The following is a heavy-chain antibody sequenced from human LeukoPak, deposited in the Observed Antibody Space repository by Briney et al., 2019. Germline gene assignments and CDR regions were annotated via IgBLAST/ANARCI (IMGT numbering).Heavy chain of an antibody. CDR1: GFTFSDYY. D-gene: IGHD6-6*01. CDR3: ARRSSSPWFDP. J-gene: IGHJ5*02. V-gene: IGHV3-11*01. CDR2: ISSSGSTI. Sequence: GGSLRLSCAASGFTFSDYYMSWIRQAPGKGLEWVSYISSSGSTIYYADPVKGRFTISRDNAKNSLYLQMNSLRAEDTAVYYCARRSSSPWFDPWGQGTLVTVSS.